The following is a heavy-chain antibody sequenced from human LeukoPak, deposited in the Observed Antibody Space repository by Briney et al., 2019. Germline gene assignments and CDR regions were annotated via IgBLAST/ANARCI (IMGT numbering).Heavy chain of an antibody. D-gene: IGHD1-26*01. CDR3: ASLKVGATRGGVTGVDY. CDR1: GFTVSSNY. J-gene: IGHJ4*02. V-gene: IGHV3-66*01. CDR2: IYSGGST. Sequence: GGSLRLSCAASGFTVSSNYMSWVRQAPGKGLEWVSVIYSGGSTYYADSVRGRFTISRDNSKNTLYLQMNSLRAEDTAVYYCASLKVGATRGGVTGVDYWGQGTLVTVSS.